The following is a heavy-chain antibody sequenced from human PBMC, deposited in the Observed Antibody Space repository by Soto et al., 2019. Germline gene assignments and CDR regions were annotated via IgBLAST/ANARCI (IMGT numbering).Heavy chain of an antibody. CDR1: GGSISSYY. D-gene: IGHD2-2*01. Sequence: SETLSLTCTVSGGSISSYYWSWIRQPPGKGLEWIGYIYYSGSTNYNPSLKSRVTISVDTSKNQFSLKPSSVTAADTAVYYCARQHCSSTSCSEYYFDYWGQGTLVTVSS. CDR3: ARQHCSSTSCSEYYFDY. CDR2: IYYSGST. J-gene: IGHJ4*02. V-gene: IGHV4-59*08.